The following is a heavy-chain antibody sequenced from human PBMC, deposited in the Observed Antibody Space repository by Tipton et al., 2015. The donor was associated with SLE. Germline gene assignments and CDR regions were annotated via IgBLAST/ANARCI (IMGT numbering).Heavy chain of an antibody. V-gene: IGHV3-7*01. J-gene: IGHJ4*02. Sequence: QLVQSGGGLVQPGGSLRLSCAASGFTFSSYWMTWVRQAPGKGLEWVANINQDGSEKYYVDSVKGRFTISRDNAKNSLYLQMNSLRAEDTAVYYCATDWGRSAPYYFDYWGQGTLVTVSS. D-gene: IGHD3-16*01. CDR3: ATDWGRSAPYYFDY. CDR2: INQDGSEK. CDR1: GFTFSSYW.